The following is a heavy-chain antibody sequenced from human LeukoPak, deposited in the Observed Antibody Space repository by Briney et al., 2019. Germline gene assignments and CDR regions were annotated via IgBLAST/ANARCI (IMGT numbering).Heavy chain of an antibody. CDR1: GFTFSTFA. D-gene: IGHD2-8*02. CDR3: ATYRQVLLPFES. J-gene: IGHJ4*02. CDR2: IFPSGGEI. Sequence: GGSLRLSCAASGFTFSTFAMMWDRQPPGKGLEWVSSIFPSGGEIHYADSVRGRFTISRDNSKSTLSLQMNSLRAEDTAIYYCATYRQVLLPFESWGQGTLVTVSS. V-gene: IGHV3-23*01.